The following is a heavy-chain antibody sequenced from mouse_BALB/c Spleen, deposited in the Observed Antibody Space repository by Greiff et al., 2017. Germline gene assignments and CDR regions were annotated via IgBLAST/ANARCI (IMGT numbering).Heavy chain of an antibody. J-gene: IGHJ3*01. CDR1: GFTFSSYA. D-gene: IGHD2-10*02. V-gene: IGHV5-6-5*01. Sequence: EVKLMESGGGLVKPGGSLKLSCAASGFTFSSYAMSWVRQTPEKRLEWVASISSGGSTYYPDSVKGRFTISRDNARNILYLQMSSLRSEDTAMSYCAIGGRGPEYGNYGGWFAYWGQGTLVTVSA. CDR2: ISSGGST. CDR3: AIGGRGPEYGNYGGWFAY.